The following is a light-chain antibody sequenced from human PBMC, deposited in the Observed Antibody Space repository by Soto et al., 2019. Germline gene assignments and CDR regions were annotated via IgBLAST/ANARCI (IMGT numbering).Light chain of an antibody. V-gene: IGLV2-14*03. Sequence: QSALTQPASVSGSPGQSITISCTGTSSDVGGYNYVSWYQQHPGKAPKLMIYDVSNRPSGVSNRFSGSKSGNTASLTISGLQAEDEADYYCSSYRSSSKRVFGTGTQLTVL. CDR1: SSDVGGYNY. J-gene: IGLJ1*01. CDR3: SSYRSSSKRV. CDR2: DVS.